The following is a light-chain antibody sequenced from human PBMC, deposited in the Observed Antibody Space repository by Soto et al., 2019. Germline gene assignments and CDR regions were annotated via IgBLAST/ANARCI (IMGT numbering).Light chain of an antibody. CDR3: QQRSNWPWM. CDR2: DAS. CDR1: QSVSSY. Sequence: EIVLTQSPATLSLSPGERATLSCRASQSVSSYLDWYQQKPGQAPRLLIYDASNRATGIPARFSGSGSGTDFTLTISRLEPEDFAVYYCQQRSNWPWMFGQGTKVEIK. V-gene: IGKV3-11*01. J-gene: IGKJ1*01.